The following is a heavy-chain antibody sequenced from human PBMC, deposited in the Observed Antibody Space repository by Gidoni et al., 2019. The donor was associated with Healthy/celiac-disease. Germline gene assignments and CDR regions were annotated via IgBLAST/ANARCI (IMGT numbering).Heavy chain of an antibody. D-gene: IGHD3-3*01. CDR2: IWYDGINK. CDR3: ARDPYDFWSGYANYYYYYGMDV. Sequence: QVQLVESGGGVVQPGRSLRHLCDASGFTLSSYGMPWVRQAPGKGLEWVAVIWYDGINKYYADSVKGRFTISRYNSKDTLYLQMNSLRAEDTAVYYCARDPYDFWSGYANYYYYYGMDVWGQGTTVTVSS. J-gene: IGHJ6*02. CDR1: GFTLSSYG. V-gene: IGHV3-33*01.